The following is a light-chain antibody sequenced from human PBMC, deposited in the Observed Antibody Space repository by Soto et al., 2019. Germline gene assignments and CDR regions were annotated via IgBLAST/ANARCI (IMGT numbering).Light chain of an antibody. CDR1: SSDIGGYNL. Sequence: QSALTQPASVSGSPGQSITISCTGTSSDIGGYNLVSWYQQHPGEAPKLIIYQVTNRPSGVSNRFSGSKSGNTASLTVSGLQAEDEADYYCSSYTSSSTLVFGGGTKLTV. J-gene: IGLJ2*01. CDR3: SSYTSSSTLV. V-gene: IGLV2-14*01. CDR2: QVT.